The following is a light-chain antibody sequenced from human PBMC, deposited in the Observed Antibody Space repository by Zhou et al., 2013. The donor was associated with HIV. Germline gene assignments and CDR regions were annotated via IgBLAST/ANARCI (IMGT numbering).Light chain of an antibody. J-gene: IGKJ4*01. V-gene: IGKV1-39*01. CDR3: LQGNRLPLT. CDR2: GSS. CDR1: QSINSY. Sequence: DIQMTQSPSSLSASIGDRVTITCRASQSINSYLNWYQHKPGKAPKLLIYGSSNLQSGVPSRFSGSGSGTEFTLTINSLQPEDVATYFCLQGNRLPLTFGGGTKVEI.